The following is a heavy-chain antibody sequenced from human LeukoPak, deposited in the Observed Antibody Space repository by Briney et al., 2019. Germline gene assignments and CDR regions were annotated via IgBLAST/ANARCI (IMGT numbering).Heavy chain of an antibody. CDR1: GGSISSYY. D-gene: IGHD1-26*01. J-gene: IGHJ3*02. CDR3: ARHRVGAPKGAFDI. Sequence: SETLSLTCTVSGGSISSYYWSWIRQPPGKGLEWIGYIYYSGSTNYNPSLKSRVTISADTSKNQFSLKLSSVTAADTAVYYCARHRVGAPKGAFDIWGQGTMVTVSS. CDR2: IYYSGST. V-gene: IGHV4-59*08.